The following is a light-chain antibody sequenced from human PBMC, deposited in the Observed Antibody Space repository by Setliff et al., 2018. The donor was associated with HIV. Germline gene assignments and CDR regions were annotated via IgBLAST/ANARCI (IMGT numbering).Light chain of an antibody. J-gene: IGLJ1*01. V-gene: IGLV2-14*03. CDR1: SSDIGAYNY. CDR2: EVT. Sequence: QSALAQPASVSGSPGQSITISCTGTSSDIGAYNYVSWYQQYPGKAPKLVIYEVTIRPSGVSNRFSGSKSGNTASLTISGLQAEDEGDYYCYSYTAGTSYVFGGGTKVTVL. CDR3: YSYTAGTSYV.